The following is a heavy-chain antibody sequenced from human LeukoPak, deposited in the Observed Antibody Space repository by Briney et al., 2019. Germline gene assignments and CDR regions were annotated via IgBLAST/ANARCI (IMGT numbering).Heavy chain of an antibody. Sequence: SVKVSCKVSGYTLTELSMHWVRQAPGQGLEWMGGIIPIFGTANYAQKFQGRVTITADESTSTAYMELSSLRSEDTAVYYCASSIGYCSGGSCYSPLDVWGKGTTVTISS. V-gene: IGHV1-69*13. D-gene: IGHD2-15*01. CDR1: GYTLTELS. CDR3: ASSIGYCSGGSCYSPLDV. J-gene: IGHJ6*04. CDR2: IIPIFGTA.